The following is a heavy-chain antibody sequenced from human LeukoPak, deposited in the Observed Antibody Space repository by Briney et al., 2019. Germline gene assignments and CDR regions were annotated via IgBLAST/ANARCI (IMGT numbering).Heavy chain of an antibody. D-gene: IGHD4-11*01. CDR3: VRLDYNNYVKDDY. CDR2: MYHSGST. CDR1: GYSISGGYY. V-gene: IGHV4-38-2*01. Sequence: GSLRLSCAVSGYSISGGYYWGWIRQPPGKGLEWIASMYHSGSTYYNPSLRRRVTISVDTSKNQVSLKLSSVTAADTAVYYCVRLDYNNYVKDDYWGQGTLVIVSS. J-gene: IGHJ4*01.